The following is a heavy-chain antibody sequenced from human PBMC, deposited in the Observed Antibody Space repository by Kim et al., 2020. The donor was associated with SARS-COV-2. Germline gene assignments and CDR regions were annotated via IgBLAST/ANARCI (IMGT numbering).Heavy chain of an antibody. CDR2: IIPSFGTA. J-gene: IGHJ6*02. CDR3: ASPDAVAAGTPLYYYYGMDV. D-gene: IGHD6-13*01. Sequence: SVKVSCKASGGTFSSYAISWVRQAPGQGLEWMGGIIPSFGTANYAQKFQGRVTINADESTSTAYMELSSLRSEDTAVYYCASPDAVAAGTPLYYYYGMDVWGQGTTVTVSS. CDR1: GGTFSSYA. V-gene: IGHV1-69*13.